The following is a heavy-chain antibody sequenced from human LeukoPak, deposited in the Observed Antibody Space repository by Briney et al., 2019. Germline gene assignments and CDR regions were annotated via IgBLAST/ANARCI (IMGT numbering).Heavy chain of an antibody. J-gene: IGHJ3*02. Sequence: SETLSLTCAVSGYSISIGYYWGWIRQPPGKGLEWIGSIYHSGSTYYNPSLKSRVTISVDTSKNQFSLKLSSVTAADTAVYYCAICSSTRTHAFDIWGQGTMVTVSS. V-gene: IGHV4-38-2*01. CDR3: AICSSTRTHAFDI. CDR2: IYHSGST. CDR1: GYSISIGYY. D-gene: IGHD2-2*01.